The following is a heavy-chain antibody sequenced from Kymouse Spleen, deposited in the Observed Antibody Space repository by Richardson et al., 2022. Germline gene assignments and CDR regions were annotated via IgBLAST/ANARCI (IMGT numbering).Heavy chain of an antibody. CDR2: ISWNSGSI. Sequence: EVQLVESGGGLVQPGRSLRLSCAASGFTFDDYAMHWVRQAPGKGLEWVSGISWNSGSIGYADSVKGRFTISRDNAKNSLYLQMNSLRAEDTALYYCAKAPGRSWSLYFDYWGQGTLVTVSS. CDR3: AKAPGRSWSLYFDY. V-gene: IGHV3-9*01. CDR1: GFTFDDYA. D-gene: IGHD6-13*01. J-gene: IGHJ4*02.